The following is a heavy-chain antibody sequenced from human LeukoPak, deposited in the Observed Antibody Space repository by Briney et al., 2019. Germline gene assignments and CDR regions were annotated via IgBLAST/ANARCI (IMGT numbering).Heavy chain of an antibody. Sequence: SEILSLTCAVYGGSFSGYYWSWIRQPPGKGLEWIGEINHSGSTNYNPSLKSRVTISVDTSKNQFSLKLSSVTAADTAVYYCARETSLLLWFGEINNWFDPWGQGTLVTVSS. V-gene: IGHV4-34*01. J-gene: IGHJ5*02. CDR3: ARETSLLLWFGEINNWFDP. CDR1: GGSFSGYY. CDR2: INHSGST. D-gene: IGHD3-10*01.